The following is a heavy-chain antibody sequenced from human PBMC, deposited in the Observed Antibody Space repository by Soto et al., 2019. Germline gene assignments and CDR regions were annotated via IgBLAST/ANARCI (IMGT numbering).Heavy chain of an antibody. Sequence: GESLKISCQTSGFSFTSHWIGWVRQMPGKGLEWMGIIYPYDSDTRYSPSFQGQVTVSADRSINTAYLQWNSLEASDTAFYFCARSPRSSPYFDYWGQGALVTVSS. CDR1: GFSFTSHW. V-gene: IGHV5-51*01. D-gene: IGHD6-13*01. CDR2: IYPYDSDT. CDR3: ARSPRSSPYFDY. J-gene: IGHJ4*02.